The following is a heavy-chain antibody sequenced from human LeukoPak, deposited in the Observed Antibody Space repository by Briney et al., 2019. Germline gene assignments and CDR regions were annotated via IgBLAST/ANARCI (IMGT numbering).Heavy chain of an antibody. CDR3: AKWDRYDFWSGYRPGGYFDY. D-gene: IGHD3-3*01. CDR1: GFTFSSYA. J-gene: IGHJ4*02. V-gene: IGHV3-23*01. CDR2: ISGSGGST. Sequence: GGSLRLSCAASGFTFSSYAMSWVRQAPGKGLEWVSAISGSGGSTYYADSVKGRFTISRDNPKNTLYLQMNSLRAEDTAVYYCAKWDRYDFWSGYRPGGYFDYWGQGTLVTVSS.